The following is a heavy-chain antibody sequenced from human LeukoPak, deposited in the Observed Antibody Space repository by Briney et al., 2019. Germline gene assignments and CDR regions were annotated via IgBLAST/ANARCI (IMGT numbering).Heavy chain of an antibody. D-gene: IGHD3-22*01. CDR2: ISSSGSII. CDR3: ARDPPNYYDSINYFDY. J-gene: IGHJ4*02. CDR1: GFTFSSYE. Sequence: PGGSLRLSCAASGFTFSSYEMNWVRQAPGKGPEWVSYISSSGSIIYYADSVKGRFTISRDNAKNSLYLQMNSLRAEDTAVYYCARDPPNYYDSINYFDYWGQGTLVTVSS. V-gene: IGHV3-48*03.